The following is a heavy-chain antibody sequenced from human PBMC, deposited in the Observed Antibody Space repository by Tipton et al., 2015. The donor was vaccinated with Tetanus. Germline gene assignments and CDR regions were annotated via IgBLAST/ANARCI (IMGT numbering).Heavy chain of an antibody. D-gene: IGHD2-2*01. V-gene: IGHV4-4*07. CDR2: IYTSGST. J-gene: IGHJ2*01. CDR1: GGSISSYY. CDR3: ARPHYQYWYFDL. Sequence: LRLSCTVSGGSISSYYWSWIRQPAGKGLEWIGRIYTSGSTNYNPSLKSRVTISVDTSKNQFSLKLSSVTAADTAVYYCARPHYQYWYFDLWGRGTLVTVSS.